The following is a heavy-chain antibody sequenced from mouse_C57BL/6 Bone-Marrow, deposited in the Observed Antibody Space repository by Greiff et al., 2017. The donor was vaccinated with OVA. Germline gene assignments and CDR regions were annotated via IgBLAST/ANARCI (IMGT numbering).Heavy chain of an antibody. J-gene: IGHJ1*03. V-gene: IGHV7-1*01. D-gene: IGHD1-1*01. CDR3: ARDAPLLRSWYFDV. CDR1: GFTFSDFY. CDR2: SRNKANDYTT. Sequence: EVKLVESGGGLVQSGRSLRLSCATSGFTFSDFYMEWVRQAPGKGLEWIAASRNKANDYTTEYSASVKGRFIVSRDTSQSILYLQMNALRAEDTAIYYCARDAPLLRSWYFDVWGTGTTVTVSS.